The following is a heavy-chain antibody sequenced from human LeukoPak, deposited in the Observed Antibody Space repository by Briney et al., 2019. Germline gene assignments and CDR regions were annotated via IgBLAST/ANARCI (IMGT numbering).Heavy chain of an antibody. CDR2: ISSDGRDK. CDR3: ARDLRKSADYYFDY. V-gene: IGHV3-30*04. D-gene: IGHD2-21*02. Sequence: GGSLRPSCAASGFTFNNYAIHWVRQAPGKGLEWVAVISSDGRDKHYADSVKGRFTISRDNSKNTLYLQMNSLRTEDTAVYYCARDLRKSADYYFDYWGQGSLVTVSS. CDR1: GFTFNNYA. J-gene: IGHJ4*02.